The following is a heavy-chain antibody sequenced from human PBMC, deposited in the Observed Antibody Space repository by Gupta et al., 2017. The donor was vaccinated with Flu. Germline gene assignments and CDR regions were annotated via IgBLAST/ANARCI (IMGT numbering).Heavy chain of an antibody. CDR3: ARDVGSGDYDS. CDR2: IIRDGSVI. J-gene: IGHJ5*01. V-gene: IGHV3-7*01. CDR1: GFTLSDPL. Sequence: EVKLVESGGGVVQPGGFLRLCCGVCGFTLSDPLLRRVGQAPGQAPGLVANIIRDGSVINFKDVVRVRFTFSRDNAKNAVYFQMNSLRVDDTAVYYCARDVGSGDYDSWGQGTLVTVSS. D-gene: IGHD4-17*01.